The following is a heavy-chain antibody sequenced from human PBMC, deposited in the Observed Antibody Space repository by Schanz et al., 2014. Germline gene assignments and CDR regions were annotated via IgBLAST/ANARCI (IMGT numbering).Heavy chain of an antibody. CDR1: GYTFTAYY. CDR3: ARNYGGHSEESDRYGMDV. V-gene: IGHV1-2*06. CDR2: INPSTGGT. J-gene: IGHJ6*02. D-gene: IGHD4-17*01. Sequence: QVQLVQSGAEVKKPGASVMVSCKASGYTFTAYYMHWVRQAPGQGLEWMGRINPSTGGTSYAQKFQGRVTMTTDTSISTAYMELSSLRSEDTAVYYCARNYGGHSEESDRYGMDVWGQGTTVTVSS.